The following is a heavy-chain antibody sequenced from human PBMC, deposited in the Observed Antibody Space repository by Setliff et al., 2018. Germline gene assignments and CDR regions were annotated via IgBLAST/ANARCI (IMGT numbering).Heavy chain of an antibody. CDR1: GGSFSGYF. CDR3: ARDQFSSGWYGPPESYFDC. Sequence: PSETLSLTCAVYGGSFSGYFWSWIRQAPGRGLEWIGEINDRGSTHYNPSLKSRVTISIDTSKNQFSLQLSSVSDGDAAVYYCARDQFSSGWYGPPESYFDCWGQGILVTVSS. V-gene: IGHV4-34*01. CDR2: INDRGST. D-gene: IGHD6-19*01. J-gene: IGHJ4*02.